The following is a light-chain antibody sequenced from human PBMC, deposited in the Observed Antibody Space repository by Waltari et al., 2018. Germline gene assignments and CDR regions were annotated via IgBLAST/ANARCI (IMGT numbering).Light chain of an antibody. J-gene: IGKJ1*01. V-gene: IGKV1-39*01. CDR3: QQSDSTPRT. CDR1: QSISSY. Sequence: DLQMPQSPSSLSASVGDRVTITCRASQSISSYLNWYQQKPGKAPKLLIYAASSLQSGVPPRFSGSGSGTDFTLTISSLQPEDFATYYCQQSDSTPRTFGQGTKVESK. CDR2: AAS.